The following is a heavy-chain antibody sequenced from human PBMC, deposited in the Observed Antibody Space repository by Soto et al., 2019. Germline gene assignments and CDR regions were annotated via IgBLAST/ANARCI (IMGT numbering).Heavy chain of an antibody. CDR2: IIPLFGTT. D-gene: IGHD3-3*01. CDR3: ARGDTIFESSERYHHYGLDV. J-gene: IGHJ6*02. V-gene: IGHV1-69*06. CDR1: EGTFNSYV. Sequence: QVKLVQSRAEVKKPGSSVRVSCKASEGTFNSYVVSWVRQAPGLGLQWMGGIIPLFGTTNYAHQLEGQDTITADTSTTTAYMALSGLRPGDTAVYYCARGDTIFESSERYHHYGLDVWGQGTTVIVSS.